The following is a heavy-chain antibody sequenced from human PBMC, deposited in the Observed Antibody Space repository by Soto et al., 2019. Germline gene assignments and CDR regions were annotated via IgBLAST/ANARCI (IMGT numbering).Heavy chain of an antibody. CDR2: INPNSGGT. D-gene: IGHD3-10*01. J-gene: IGHJ6*02. Sequence: ASVKVSCKASGYTFTGYYMHWVRQAPGQGLEWMGWINPNSGGTNYAQKFQGWVTMTRDTSISTAYMELSRLRSDDTAVYYCARGRITMVRGGGYYCYGMDVWGQGTTVTVSS. CDR3: ARGRITMVRGGGYYCYGMDV. V-gene: IGHV1-2*04. CDR1: GYTFTGYY.